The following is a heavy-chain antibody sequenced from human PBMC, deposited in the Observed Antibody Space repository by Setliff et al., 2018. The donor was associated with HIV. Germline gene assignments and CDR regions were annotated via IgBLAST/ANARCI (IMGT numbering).Heavy chain of an antibody. D-gene: IGHD3-22*01. V-gene: IGHV4-59*08. J-gene: IGHJ3*01. CDR1: GGSISSYY. Sequence: KPSETLSLTCTVSGGSISSYYWSWIRQPPGKGLEWIGYIYYSGSTNYNPSLKSRVTMSVDTSKNQFSLKLSSVTAADTAVYYCARLKRYYYDSSGPYSFDVWGQGTMVTVSS. CDR3: ARLKRYYYDSSGPYSFDV. CDR2: IYYSGST.